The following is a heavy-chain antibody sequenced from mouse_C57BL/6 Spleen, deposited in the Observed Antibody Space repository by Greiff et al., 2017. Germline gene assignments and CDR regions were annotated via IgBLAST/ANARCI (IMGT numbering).Heavy chain of an antibody. CDR3: AKNGDYYGSSFDY. Sequence: QVQLKESGPGLVQPSQSLSITCTVSGFSLTSYGVHWVRQSPGKGLEWLGVIWRGGSTDYNAAFMSRLSITKDNSKSQVFFKMNSLQADDTAIYYCAKNGDYYGSSFDYWGQGTTLTVSS. CDR1: GFSLTSYG. D-gene: IGHD1-1*01. V-gene: IGHV2-5*01. CDR2: IWRGGST. J-gene: IGHJ2*01.